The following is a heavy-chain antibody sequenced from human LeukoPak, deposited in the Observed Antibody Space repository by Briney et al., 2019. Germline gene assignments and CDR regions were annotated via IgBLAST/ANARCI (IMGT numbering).Heavy chain of an antibody. J-gene: IGHJ3*02. CDR1: GYTFTSYD. Sequence: ASVKVSCKASGYTFTSYDINWLRQATGQGLEWMGWMNPNSGNTGYAQKFQGRVTMTRNTSISTAYMELSSLRSEDTAVYYCATGYYYDSSGLDAFDIWGQGTMVTVSS. CDR3: ATGYYYDSSGLDAFDI. CDR2: MNPNSGNT. V-gene: IGHV1-8*01. D-gene: IGHD3-22*01.